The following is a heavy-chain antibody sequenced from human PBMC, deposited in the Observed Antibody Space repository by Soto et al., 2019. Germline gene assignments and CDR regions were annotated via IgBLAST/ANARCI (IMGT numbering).Heavy chain of an antibody. V-gene: IGHV1-69*13. CDR3: ARGSAAVPYSSGYYRWPPHY. CDR2: IIPIFGTA. D-gene: IGHD3-22*01. J-gene: IGHJ4*02. CDR1: GGTFSSYA. Sequence: GASVKVSCKASGGTFSSYAISWVRQAPGQGLEWMGGIIPIFGTANYAQKFQGRVTITADESTSTAYMELSSLRSEDTAVYYCARGSAAVPYSSGYYRWPPHYWGQGTLVTVSS.